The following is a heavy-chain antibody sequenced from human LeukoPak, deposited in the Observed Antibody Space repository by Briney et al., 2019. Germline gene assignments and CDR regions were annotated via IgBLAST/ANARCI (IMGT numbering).Heavy chain of an antibody. J-gene: IGHJ4*02. V-gene: IGHV1-18*01. CDR2: ISVSNGHT. CDR1: GDTFTSYG. D-gene: IGHD4/OR15-4a*01. Sequence: ASVKVSCKASGDTFTSYGITWVRQAPGQGLEWMGWISVSNGHTNYAQNLQGRITMTTDTSTNTAYMELRSLRSDDTAVYYCARSYGDLDYWGQGTLVTVSS. CDR3: ARSYGDLDY.